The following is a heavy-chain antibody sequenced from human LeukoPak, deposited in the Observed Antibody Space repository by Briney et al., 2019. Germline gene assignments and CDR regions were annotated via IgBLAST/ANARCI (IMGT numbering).Heavy chain of an antibody. D-gene: IGHD2-2*01. J-gene: IGHJ4*02. V-gene: IGHV3-30*18. CDR1: GFTFSSYG. Sequence: PGGSLRLSCAASGFTFSSYGMHWVRQAPGKGLEWVAVISYDGSNKYYADSVKGRFTISRDNSKNTLYLQMNSLRAEDTAVYYCAKDPRRYRSSTSCYEIDYWGQGTLVTVSS. CDR3: AKDPRRYRSSTSCYEIDY. CDR2: ISYDGSNK.